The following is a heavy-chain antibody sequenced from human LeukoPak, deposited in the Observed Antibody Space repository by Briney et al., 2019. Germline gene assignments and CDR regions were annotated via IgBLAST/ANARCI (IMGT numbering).Heavy chain of an antibody. CDR1: GFTLSSYA. CDR3: ARAANMIASNMHFDY. J-gene: IGHJ4*02. D-gene: IGHD3-22*01. Sequence: GGSLRLSCAASGFTLSSYAMSWVRQGPGKGLEWVSAISVSGNTYHADSVKGRFTISRDNSKNTLYLQINSLRPEDTAVFYCARAANMIASNMHFDYWGQGALVTASS. CDR2: ISVSGNT. V-gene: IGHV3-23*01.